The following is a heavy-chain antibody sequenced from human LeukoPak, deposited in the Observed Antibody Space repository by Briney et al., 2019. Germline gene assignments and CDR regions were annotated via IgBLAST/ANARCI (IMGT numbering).Heavy chain of an antibody. V-gene: IGHV3-23*01. CDR1: RFTFSSYA. Sequence: GGSLRLSCAASRFTFSSYAMSWVRQAPGKGLDWVSAIVSSGDSTYYADSVKGRFTISRDNSKNTLYLQMNSLRAEDRAVYYCAKADGGQWPSSYYYYYMDVWGKGTTVTVSS. CDR3: AKADGGQWPSSYYYYYMDV. CDR2: IVSSGDST. J-gene: IGHJ6*03. D-gene: IGHD6-19*01.